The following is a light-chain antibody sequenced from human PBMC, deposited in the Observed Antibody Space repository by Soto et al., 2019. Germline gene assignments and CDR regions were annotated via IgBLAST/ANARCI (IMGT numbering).Light chain of an antibody. V-gene: IGLV2-14*01. CDR1: TSDIGSYDY. CDR3: ASYTSTDTVV. CDR2: EVT. Sequence: QSALTQPASVSGSLGQSITIFCSGTTSDIGSYDYVSWYQQHPGKVPKLMLYEVTDRPSGVSNRFSGSKSGNTASLTISGLQAEDEGDYHCASYTSTDTVVFGGGTKLTVL. J-gene: IGLJ2*01.